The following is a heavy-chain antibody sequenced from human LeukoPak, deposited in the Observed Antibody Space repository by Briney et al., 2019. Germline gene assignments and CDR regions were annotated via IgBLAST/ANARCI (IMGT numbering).Heavy chain of an antibody. J-gene: IGHJ4*02. CDR3: ARALPMHYDFWSGAYFDY. D-gene: IGHD3-3*01. V-gene: IGHV1-3*01. Sequence: ASVKVSCKASGYTFTSYAMHWVRQAPGQRLEWMGWINAGNGNTKYSQKFQGRVTITRDTSASTAYMELSSLRSEDTAVYYCARALPMHYDFWSGAYFDYWGQGTRVTVSS. CDR2: INAGNGNT. CDR1: GYTFTSYA.